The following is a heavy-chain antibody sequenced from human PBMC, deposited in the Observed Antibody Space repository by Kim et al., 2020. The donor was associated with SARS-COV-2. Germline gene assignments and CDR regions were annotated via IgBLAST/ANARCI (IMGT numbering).Heavy chain of an antibody. CDR2: INAGNGNT. D-gene: IGHD3-3*01. V-gene: IGHV1-3*01. J-gene: IGHJ2*01. CDR1: GYTFTSYA. Sequence: ASVKVSCKASGYTFTSYAMHWVRQAPGQRLEWMGWINAGNGNTKYSQKFQGRVTITRDTSASTAYMELSSLRSEDTAVYYCARDLLDVLRFLEPDWYFDLWGRGTLVTVSS. CDR3: ARDLLDVLRFLEPDWYFDL.